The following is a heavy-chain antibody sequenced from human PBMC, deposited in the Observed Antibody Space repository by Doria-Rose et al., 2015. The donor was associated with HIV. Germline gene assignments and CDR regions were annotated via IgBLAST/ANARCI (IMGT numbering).Heavy chain of an antibody. V-gene: IGHV3-74*01. Sequence: EAQLLESGGGLVQPGGSLRLSCAASGFTFSPYWMHWVRQTPGKGLVWVSRIKSDGSWKNYADSVKGRFTISRDNAKKMVFLQMNSLRVEDTAVYYCVRDGDHYDFDFWGQGTLVTVSS. CDR2: IKSDGSWK. D-gene: IGHD5-12*01. J-gene: IGHJ4*02. CDR3: VRDGDHYDFDF. CDR1: GFTFSPYW.